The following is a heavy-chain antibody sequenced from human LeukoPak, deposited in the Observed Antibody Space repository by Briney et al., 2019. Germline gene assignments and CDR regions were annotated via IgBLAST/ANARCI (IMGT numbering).Heavy chain of an antibody. CDR2: ISWNSGSI. Sequence: GGSLRLSCAASGFTFDDYAMHWVRQAPGKGLEWVSGISWNSGSIGYADSVKGRFTISRDNAKNSLYLQMNSLRAEDTAVYYCARDQPNYYMDVWGKGTTVTISS. J-gene: IGHJ6*03. CDR1: GFTFDDYA. CDR3: ARDQPNYYMDV. V-gene: IGHV3-9*01.